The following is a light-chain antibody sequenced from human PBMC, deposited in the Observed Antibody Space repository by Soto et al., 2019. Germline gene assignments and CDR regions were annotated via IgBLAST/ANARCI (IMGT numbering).Light chain of an antibody. CDR2: DVS. J-gene: IGLJ1*01. V-gene: IGLV2-8*01. Sequence: LTQPPSASGSPGQSVAISCTGTSSDVGGYDYVSWYQQHPGKAPKLMIYDVSKRPSGVPDRFSGSKSGNTASLAVSGLQAEDEADYYCSSYAGTHIVFGAGPKVTVL. CDR1: SSDVGGYDY. CDR3: SSYAGTHIV.